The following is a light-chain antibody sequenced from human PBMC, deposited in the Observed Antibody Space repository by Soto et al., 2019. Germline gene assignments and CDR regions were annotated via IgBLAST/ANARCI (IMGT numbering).Light chain of an antibody. V-gene: IGLV2-14*03. Sequence: QSALTQPASVSGSPGQSIAISCTGTSSNIGGYNWVSWYQQHPGKAPKLIIYDVGSRPSGVSDRFSGSKSANTASLTISGLQAEDEADYYCSSHTSSSKEVFGTGTKLTVL. CDR1: SSNIGGYNW. CDR2: DVG. CDR3: SSHTSSSKEV. J-gene: IGLJ1*01.